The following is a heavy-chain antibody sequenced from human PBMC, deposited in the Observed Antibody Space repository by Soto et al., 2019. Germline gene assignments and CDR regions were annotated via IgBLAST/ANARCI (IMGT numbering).Heavy chain of an antibody. Sequence: SETLSLTCIVSGASFSDANYYWVWIRQPPGEGLEWIGSFYYDGRTYYNASLKSRVTISVDTSKNHFSLMLTSVTAADTAVYYCARRSHIVAAPTWGPGTLGTVSS. D-gene: IGHD5-12*01. CDR2: FYYDGRT. CDR3: ARRSHIVAAPT. CDR1: GASFSDANYY. J-gene: IGHJ1*01. V-gene: IGHV4-39*02.